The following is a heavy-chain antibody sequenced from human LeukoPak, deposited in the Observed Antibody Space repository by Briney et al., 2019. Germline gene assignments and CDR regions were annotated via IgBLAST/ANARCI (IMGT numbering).Heavy chain of an antibody. V-gene: IGHV1-2*04. CDR1: GYTFTGYY. J-gene: IGHJ4*02. CDR2: INPNSGGT. D-gene: IGHD3-9*01. Sequence: ASVKVSCKASGYTFTGYYMHWVRQAPGQGLEWMGWINPNSGGTNYAQKFQGWVTMTRDTSISTAYMELSRLRSDDTAVYYCARGFRGRNYDILTGYYTHDYWGQGTLVTVSS. CDR3: ARGFRGRNYDILTGYYTHDY.